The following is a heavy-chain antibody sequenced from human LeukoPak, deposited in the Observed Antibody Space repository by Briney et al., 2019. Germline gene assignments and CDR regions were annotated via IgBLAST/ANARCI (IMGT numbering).Heavy chain of an antibody. CDR2: ISYDGSNK. Sequence: GGSLRLSCAASGFTFSSYGMHWVRQAPGKGLEWVAVISYDGSNKYYADSVKGRFTISRDNSKNTLYLQMNSLRAEDTAVYYCAKDRLITIVRGVTGMDVWGQGTTVTVSS. V-gene: IGHV3-30*18. CDR3: AKDRLITIVRGVTGMDV. J-gene: IGHJ6*02. D-gene: IGHD3-10*01. CDR1: GFTFSSYG.